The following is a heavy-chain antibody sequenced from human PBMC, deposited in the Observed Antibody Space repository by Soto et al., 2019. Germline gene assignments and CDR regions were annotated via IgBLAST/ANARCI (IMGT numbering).Heavy chain of an antibody. D-gene: IGHD2-2*02. CDR3: ARVSAGYCSSTSCYTYYYYYYGMDV. V-gene: IGHV1-69*06. J-gene: IGHJ6*02. Sequence: QVQLVQSGAEVKKPGSSVKVSCKASGGTFSSYAISWVRQAPGQGLEWMGGIIPIFGTANYAQRFQGRVTITPDKSTSTAYMELSSLRSEDTDVYYCARVSAGYCSSTSCYTYYYYYYGMDVWGQGTTVTVSS. CDR1: GGTFSSYA. CDR2: IIPIFGTA.